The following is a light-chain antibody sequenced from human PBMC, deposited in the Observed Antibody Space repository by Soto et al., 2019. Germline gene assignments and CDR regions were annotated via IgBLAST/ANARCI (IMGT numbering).Light chain of an antibody. CDR2: EVS. J-gene: IGLJ1*01. V-gene: IGLV2-14*01. CDR1: SSDVGGYNY. CDR3: SSYTSNSSYV. Sequence: QSALTQPASVSGSPGQSINISCIGTSSDVGGYNYVSWYQQHPGKAPKFMIYEVSNRPSGVSDRFSGSKSDNTASLTISGLQAEDEAEYYCSSYTSNSSYVFGSGTKLTVL.